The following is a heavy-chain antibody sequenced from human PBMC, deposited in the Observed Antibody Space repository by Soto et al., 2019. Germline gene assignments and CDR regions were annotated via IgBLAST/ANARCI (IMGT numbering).Heavy chain of an antibody. CDR1: GGSISSYY. D-gene: IGHD3-22*01. CDR2: VYYSGTT. J-gene: IGHJ2*01. CDR3: ARMSYFYDKWYFDL. Sequence: PSETLSLTCTVSGGSISSYYWSWIRQTPGKGLEWIGYVYYSGTTDYIPSLKSRLSMSIDKSQNQFTLKLNSVTAADTATYYCARMSYFYDKWYFDLWGRGTRVTSPQ. V-gene: IGHV4-59*08.